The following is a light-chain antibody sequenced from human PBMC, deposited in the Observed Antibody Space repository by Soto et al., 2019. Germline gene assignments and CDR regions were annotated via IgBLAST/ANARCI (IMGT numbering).Light chain of an antibody. V-gene: IGLV2-14*01. J-gene: IGLJ2*01. CDR2: DVS. Sequence: QSALTQPASVSGSPGQSITISCNGTSSDVGGYNYVSWYQQHPGKAPKLMIYDVSNRPSGVSNRFSGSKSGNTASLTISGLQAEDEADYYGSSYTSSSTLVFGGGTKLTVL. CDR3: SSYTSSSTLV. CDR1: SSDVGGYNY.